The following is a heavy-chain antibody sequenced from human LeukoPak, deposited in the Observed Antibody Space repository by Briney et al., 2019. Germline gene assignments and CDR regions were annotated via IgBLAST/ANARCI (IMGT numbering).Heavy chain of an antibody. D-gene: IGHD1-1*01. CDR2: ISYDGSNK. CDR3: AKATTKNDYYYYYGMDV. J-gene: IGHJ6*02. V-gene: IGHV3-30*18. Sequence: GRSLRLSCAASGFTFSSYGMHWVRQAPGKGLEWVAVISYDGSNKYYADSVKGRFTISRDNSKNTLYLQMNSLRAEDTAVYYCAKATTKNDYYYYYGMDVWGQGTTVTVSS. CDR1: GFTFSSYG.